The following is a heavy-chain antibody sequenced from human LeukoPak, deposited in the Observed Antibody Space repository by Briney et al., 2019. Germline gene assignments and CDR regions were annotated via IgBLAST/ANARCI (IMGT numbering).Heavy chain of an antibody. Sequence: PGGSLRLSCAASGFTFSSYWMSWVRQAPGKGLERVANIKQDGSEKYYVDSVKGRFTISRDNAKNSLYLQMNSLRAEDTAVYYCASGPGYYDSSGYNWGQGTLVTVSS. CDR3: ASGPGYYDSSGYN. CDR2: IKQDGSEK. CDR1: GFTFSSYW. J-gene: IGHJ4*02. D-gene: IGHD3-22*01. V-gene: IGHV3-7*01.